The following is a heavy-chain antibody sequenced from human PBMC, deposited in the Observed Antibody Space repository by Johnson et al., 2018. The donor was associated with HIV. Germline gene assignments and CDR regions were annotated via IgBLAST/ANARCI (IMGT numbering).Heavy chain of an antibody. Sequence: VQLVESGGGLVQPGGSLRLSCAASGFTFSSYWMSWVRQAPGKGLEWVANIKQDGSEKYYVDSVKGRFTISRDNAKNSLYLQMNSLRAEDTAVYYCASTLTGDCGAFDIWGQGTMVTVS. D-gene: IGHD7-27*01. V-gene: IGHV3-7*05. CDR3: ASTLTGDCGAFDI. CDR2: IKQDGSEK. CDR1: GFTFSSYW. J-gene: IGHJ3*02.